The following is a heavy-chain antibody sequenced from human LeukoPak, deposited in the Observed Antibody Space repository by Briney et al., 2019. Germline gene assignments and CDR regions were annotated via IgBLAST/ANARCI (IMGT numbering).Heavy chain of an antibody. CDR2: IVVGSGNT. D-gene: IGHD3-10*01. J-gene: IGHJ3*02. Sequence: WTSVKVSCKASGFTFTSSAMQWVRQARGQRLEWIGWIVVGSGNTNYAQKFQERVTITRDMSTSTAYMELSSLRAEDTAVYYCARDRLGNYGSGRNGVNSLDIWGQGTMVTVSS. CDR1: GFTFTSSA. CDR3: ARDRLGNYGSGRNGVNSLDI. V-gene: IGHV1-58*02.